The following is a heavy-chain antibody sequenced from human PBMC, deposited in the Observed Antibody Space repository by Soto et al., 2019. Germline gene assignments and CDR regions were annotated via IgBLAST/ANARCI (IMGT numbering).Heavy chain of an antibody. CDR3: ARTGYSSTWFFDY. CDR2: TYYRSQWYN. D-gene: IGHD6-13*01. CDR1: GDSVSSNSAA. V-gene: IGHV6-1*01. Sequence: QVQLQQSGPGLVKPSQTLSLTCAISGDSVSSNSAAWNWIRQSPSRGLEWLGRTYYRSQWYNDYPVSVRSRITINPATSTNQFSLQLNSVTPEDTAVYYCARTGYSSTWFFDYWGQGTLVTVSS. J-gene: IGHJ4*02.